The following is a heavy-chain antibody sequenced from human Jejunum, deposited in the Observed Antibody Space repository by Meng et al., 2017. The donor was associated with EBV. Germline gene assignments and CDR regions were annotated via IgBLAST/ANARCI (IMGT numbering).Heavy chain of an antibody. Sequence: VQVVESGAEGKKPGAAVKVSCKASGYDFINSGISWVRQAPGQGLEWMGWISVYRGNTNYAQRFQDRVTLTTNTSTSTVYMELRSLTSDDTAVYYCARDRSNSDYWGQGTLVTVSS. CDR2: ISVYRGNT. CDR1: GYDFINSG. J-gene: IGHJ4*02. CDR3: ARDRSNSDY. V-gene: IGHV1-18*01. D-gene: IGHD5-24*01.